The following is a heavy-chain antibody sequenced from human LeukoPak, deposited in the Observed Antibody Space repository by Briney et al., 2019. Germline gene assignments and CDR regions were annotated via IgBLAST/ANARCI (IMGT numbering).Heavy chain of an antibody. V-gene: IGHV4-30-2*01. CDR1: GGSISSGGYS. CDR2: IYHSGST. CDR3: ARGSWPHPNKLGP. Sequence: SETLSLTCAVSGGSISSGGYSWSWIRQPPGKGLEWIGYIYHSGSTYYNPSLKSRVTISVDRSKNQFSLKLSSVTAADTAVYYCARGSWPHPNKLGPWGQGTLVTVSS. D-gene: IGHD1-26*01. J-gene: IGHJ5*02.